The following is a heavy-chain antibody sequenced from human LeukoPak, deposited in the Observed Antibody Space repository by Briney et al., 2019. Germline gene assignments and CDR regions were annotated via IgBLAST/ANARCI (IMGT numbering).Heavy chain of an antibody. J-gene: IGHJ3*02. CDR1: GYTFTSYG. CDR3: ARNAILGVAPSIGDVSVSAFDI. D-gene: IGHD3-3*01. CDR2: ISAYNGNT. V-gene: IGHV1-18*01. Sequence: ASVKVSYKASGYTFTSYGISWVRQAPGQGLEWMGWISAYNGNTNYAQKLQGRVTMTTDTSTSTAYMELRSLRSDDTAVYYCARNAILGVAPSIGDVSVSAFDIWGQGTMVIVSS.